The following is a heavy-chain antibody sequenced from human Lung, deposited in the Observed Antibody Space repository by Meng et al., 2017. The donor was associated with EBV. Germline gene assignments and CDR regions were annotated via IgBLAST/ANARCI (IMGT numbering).Heavy chain of an antibody. V-gene: IGHV4-31*03. CDR3: ARVRDTRWFDP. Sequence: VPVQEWGPGMVKSSQTLSISCTFSGGSISSGGYYGSWVRHHPGKGLEWIGYIYYSGDTDYNPSRKSRVTISMDTSKNQFSLKLSSVTAADTAVYYCARVRDTRWFDPWGRGTLVTVSS. D-gene: IGHD5-18*01. CDR1: GGSISSGGYY. J-gene: IGHJ5*02. CDR2: IYYSGDT.